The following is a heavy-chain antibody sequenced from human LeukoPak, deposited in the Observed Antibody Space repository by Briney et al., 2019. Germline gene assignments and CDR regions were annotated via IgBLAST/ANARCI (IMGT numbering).Heavy chain of an antibody. Sequence: SETLSLTCIVSGGSITSDYWSWIRQPPGKGLEWIGCIYYSGSTNYNPSLKSRVTISVDTSKNQFSLKLSSVTAADTAVYYCASGTYTAEYFQHWGQGTLVTVSS. CDR3: ASGTYTAEYFQH. CDR2: IYYSGST. J-gene: IGHJ1*01. CDR1: GGSITSDY. D-gene: IGHD1-26*01. V-gene: IGHV4-59*01.